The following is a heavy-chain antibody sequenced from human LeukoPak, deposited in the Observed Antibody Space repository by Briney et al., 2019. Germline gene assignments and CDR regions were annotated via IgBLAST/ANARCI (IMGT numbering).Heavy chain of an antibody. J-gene: IGHJ4*02. D-gene: IGHD3-3*01. V-gene: IGHV1-69*01. CDR2: IIPIFGTA. CDR3: ARTYYDFWSGSLDY. CDR1: GGTFSSFA. Sequence: SVKVSCKASGGTFSSFAISWVRQAPGQGLEWMGGIIPIFGTANYAQKFQGRVTITADESTSTAYMELSSLRSEDTALYYCARTYYDFWSGSLDYWGQGTLVTVSS.